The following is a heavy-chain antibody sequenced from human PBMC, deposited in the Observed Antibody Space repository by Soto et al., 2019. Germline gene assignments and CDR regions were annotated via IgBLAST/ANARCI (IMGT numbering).Heavy chain of an antibody. D-gene: IGHD6-25*01. Sequence: ASVKVSCKASGYTFTDYHIHWVRQAPGQGLEFMGWINANNGGAGSAQQFQGRVTVTRDTSITTVYMELSNLRSDDTAVYYCAREGGSETLQPSYNWFDTWAREPWSPS. J-gene: IGHJ5*02. CDR1: GYTFTDYH. V-gene: IGHV1-2*02. CDR2: INANNGGA. CDR3: AREGGSETLQPSYNWFDT.